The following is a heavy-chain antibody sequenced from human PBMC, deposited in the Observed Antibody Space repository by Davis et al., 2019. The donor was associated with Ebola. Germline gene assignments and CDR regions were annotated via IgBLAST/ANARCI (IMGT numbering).Heavy chain of an antibody. CDR3: ARTDYDFWSGYYTDNWFDP. CDR1: GGSFSGYY. CDR2: INHSGSN. J-gene: IGHJ5*02. Sequence: MPGGSLRLSCAVYGGSFSGYYCSWIRQPPGKGLEWIGEINHSGSNNYNPSLKSRVTISVDTSKNQFSLKLSSVTAADTAVYYCARTDYDFWSGYYTDNWFDPWGQGTLVTVSS. D-gene: IGHD3-3*01. V-gene: IGHV4-34*01.